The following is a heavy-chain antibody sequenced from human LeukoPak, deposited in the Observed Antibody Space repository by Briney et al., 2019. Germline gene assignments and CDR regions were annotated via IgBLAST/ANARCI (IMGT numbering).Heavy chain of an antibody. CDR2: ISGSGSPT. D-gene: IGHD1-26*01. CDR1: GFTFSSFA. Sequence: PGGSLRLSCAASGFTFSSFAMSWVRQAPVKGLELVSTISGSGSPTYFADSVKGRFIISRDNSKNTLYLQMNSLRAEDTAVYYCARQVGASWFDPWGQGPLVTVSS. CDR3: ARQVGASWFDP. J-gene: IGHJ5*02. V-gene: IGHV3-23*01.